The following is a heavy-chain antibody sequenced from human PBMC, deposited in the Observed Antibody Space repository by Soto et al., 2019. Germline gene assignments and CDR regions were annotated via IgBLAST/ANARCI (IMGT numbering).Heavy chain of an antibody. CDR3: ARDRRRDGYYYYGMDV. J-gene: IGHJ6*02. Sequence: GGSLRLSCAASGFTFSSYEMNWVRQAPGKGLEWVSYISSSGSTIYYADSVKGRFTISRDNAKNSLYLQMNSLRAEDTAVYYCARDRRRDGYYYYGMDVWGQGTTVTVSS. CDR2: ISSSGSTI. CDR1: GFTFSSYE. V-gene: IGHV3-48*03.